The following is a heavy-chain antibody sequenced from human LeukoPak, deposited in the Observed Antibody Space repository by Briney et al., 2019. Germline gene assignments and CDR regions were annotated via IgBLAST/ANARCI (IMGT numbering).Heavy chain of an antibody. CDR3: ARDPDFWSGYYKVAWFDP. CDR2: ISSSGSTI. CDR1: GFTFSDYY. D-gene: IGHD3-3*01. V-gene: IGHV3-11*04. J-gene: IGHJ5*02. Sequence: GGSLRLSCAASGFTFSDYYMSWIRQAPGKGLEWVSYISSSGSTIYYADSVKGRFTISRDNAKKSLYLQMNSLRAEDTAVYYCARDPDFWSGYYKVAWFDPWGQGTPVTVSS.